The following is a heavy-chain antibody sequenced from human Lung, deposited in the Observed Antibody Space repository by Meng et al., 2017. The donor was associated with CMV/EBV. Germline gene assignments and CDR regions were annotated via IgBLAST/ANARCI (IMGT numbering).Heavy chain of an antibody. D-gene: IGHD2-2*01. Sequence: GESLKISCVASGFTFSSYGMHWVCQAPGKGLEWVAFIRFDGSNKYYADSVKGRFTISRDNSKNTLYLQLNSLRPEDTAVYYCAKVVVPAAQGGGNWFDPWGQGTLVTVSS. V-gene: IGHV3-30*02. CDR3: AKVVVPAAQGGGNWFDP. CDR1: GFTFSSYG. CDR2: IRFDGSNK. J-gene: IGHJ5*02.